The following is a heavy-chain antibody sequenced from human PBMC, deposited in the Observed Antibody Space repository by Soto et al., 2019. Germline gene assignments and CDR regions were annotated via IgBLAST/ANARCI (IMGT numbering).Heavy chain of an antibody. V-gene: IGHV3-49*04. D-gene: IGHD3-22*01. CDR3: KVRGYYDSFNWFDP. J-gene: IGHJ5*02. CDR2: IRSKAYGGTT. CDR1: GFTFGDYA. Sequence: GGSLRLSCTASGFTFGDYAMSWVRQAPGKGLEWVGFIRSKAYGGTTEYAASVKGRFTISRDDSKSIAYLQMNSLKTEDTAVYYCKVRGYYDSFNWFDPWGQGTLVTVSS.